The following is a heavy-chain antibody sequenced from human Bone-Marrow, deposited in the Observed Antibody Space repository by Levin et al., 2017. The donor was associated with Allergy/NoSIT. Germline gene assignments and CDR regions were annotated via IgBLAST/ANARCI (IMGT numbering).Heavy chain of an antibody. CDR3: AREYYSSPSTNPLDAFDI. CDR1: GGTFSNYA. CDR2: IIPVFGTT. Sequence: RASVKVSCKASGGTFSNYAIRWMRQAPGQGLEWMGGIIPVFGTTNYAQKFQGRVTITADESTTTAYLELSRLRSEDTAVYYCAREYYSSPSTNPLDAFDIWGQGTMVTVSS. D-gene: IGHD5/OR15-5a*01. J-gene: IGHJ3*02. V-gene: IGHV1-69*13.